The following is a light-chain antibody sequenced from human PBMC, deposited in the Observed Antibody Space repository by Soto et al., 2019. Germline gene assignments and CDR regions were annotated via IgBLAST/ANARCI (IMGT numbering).Light chain of an antibody. CDR2: GAS. V-gene: IGKV3-20*01. CDR1: QSVSNDY. J-gene: IGKJ5*01. CDR3: QQYGSSPIT. Sequence: EIVLTQSPCTLSLSPGERATLSCRSSQSVSNDYLAWYQQKSGQAPRLLIHGASSRATGIPDRLSGSGSGTDFTHTISRLEPEDFAVYYCQQYGSSPITFGQGTRLAIK.